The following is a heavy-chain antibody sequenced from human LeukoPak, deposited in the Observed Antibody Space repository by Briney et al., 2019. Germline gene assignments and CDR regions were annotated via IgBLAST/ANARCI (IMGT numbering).Heavy chain of an antibody. J-gene: IGHJ4*02. Sequence: PGGSLRLSCAASGYTFSSYSMNWVRQAPGKGLEWVSSISSSSSYIYYADSVKGRFTISRDNAKNSLYLQMNSLRAEDTAVYYCARDSGDSGGYPFDYWGQGTLVTVSS. D-gene: IGHD3-22*01. CDR2: ISSSSSYI. CDR3: ARDSGDSGGYPFDY. CDR1: GYTFSSYS. V-gene: IGHV3-21*01.